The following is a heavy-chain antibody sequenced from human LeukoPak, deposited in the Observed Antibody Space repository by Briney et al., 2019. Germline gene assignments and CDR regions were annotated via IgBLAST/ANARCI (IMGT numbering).Heavy chain of an antibody. V-gene: IGHV3-48*03. CDR1: GFTFSSYE. CDR3: ARPHGYCSGGSCANWFDP. CDR2: ISSSGSTI. Sequence: PGGSLRLSCAASGFTFSSYEMNWVRQAPGKGLEWVSYISSSGSTIYYADSVKGRFTISRDNAKNTLYLQMNSLRAEDTAVYYCARPHGYCSGGSCANWFDPWGQGTLVTVSS. J-gene: IGHJ5*02. D-gene: IGHD2-15*01.